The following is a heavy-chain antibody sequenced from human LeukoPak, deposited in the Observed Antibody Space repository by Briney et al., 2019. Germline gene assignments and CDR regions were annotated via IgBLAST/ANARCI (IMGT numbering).Heavy chain of an antibody. CDR3: ARLQTAMVPYYFDY. Sequence: GASVKVSCQASGYTFTGYYMHWVRQAPGQGLEWMGGINPNSGGTNYAQKFQGRVTMTRDTSISTAYMELSRLRSDDTAVYYCARLQTAMVPYYFDYWGQGTLVTVSS. D-gene: IGHD3-10*01. CDR1: GYTFTGYY. CDR2: INPNSGGT. J-gene: IGHJ4*02. V-gene: IGHV1-2*02.